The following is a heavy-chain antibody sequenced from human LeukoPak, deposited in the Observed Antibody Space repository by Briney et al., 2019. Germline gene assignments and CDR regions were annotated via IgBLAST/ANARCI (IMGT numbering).Heavy chain of an antibody. V-gene: IGHV1-69*04. Sequence: SVKVSCKASGGTFSSYAISWVRQAPGQGLEWMGRIIPNLGIANYAQKFQGRVTITADKSTSTAYMELSSLRSEDTAVYYCARGLAGGGKTPVDYWGQGTLVTVSS. D-gene: IGHD4-23*01. J-gene: IGHJ4*02. CDR3: ARGLAGGGKTPVDY. CDR2: IIPNLGIA. CDR1: GGTFSSYA.